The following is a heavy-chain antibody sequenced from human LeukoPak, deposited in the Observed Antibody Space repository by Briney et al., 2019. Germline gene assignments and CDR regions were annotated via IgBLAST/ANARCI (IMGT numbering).Heavy chain of an antibody. CDR3: ATDQGIY. CDR2: IWYDGSDK. Sequence: GGSLRLSCAASGFTFSSYAMHWVRQAPGKGLEWVAVIWYDGSDKYYADSVKGRFTISRENSKNTLYLQMNSLRAEDTAVYYCATDQGIYWGQGILVTVSS. CDR1: GFTFSSYA. V-gene: IGHV3-33*08. J-gene: IGHJ4*02.